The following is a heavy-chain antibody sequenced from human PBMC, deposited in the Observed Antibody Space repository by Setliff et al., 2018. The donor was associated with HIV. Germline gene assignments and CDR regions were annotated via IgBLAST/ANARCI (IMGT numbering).Heavy chain of an antibody. D-gene: IGHD3-10*01. J-gene: IGHJ5*02. Sequence: GASVKVSCKPSGYTFTSHDIDWVRQAPGQGLEWMGWMNPKSGNTGYARKFQGRVTMTRDTSIDTAYMELTSLTSEDTAVYYCARGRGSSAWFDPWGQGTLVTVSS. V-gene: IGHV1-8*02. CDR1: GYTFTSHD. CDR3: ARGRGSSAWFDP. CDR2: MNPKSGNT.